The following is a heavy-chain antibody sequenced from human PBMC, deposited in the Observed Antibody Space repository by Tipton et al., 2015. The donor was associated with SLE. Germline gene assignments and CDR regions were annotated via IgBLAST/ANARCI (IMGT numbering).Heavy chain of an antibody. V-gene: IGHV4-34*01. CDR1: GGSFSGYY. Sequence: LSLTCAVYGGSFSGYYWSWIRQPPGKGLEWIGEINHSGSTSYNPSLKSRVTISVDTSKNQFSLKLSSVTAADTAVYYCARVRPPLSIFGVVKGTDYYYMDVWGKGTTVTVSS. CDR2: INHSGST. CDR3: ARVRPPLSIFGVVKGTDYYYMDV. J-gene: IGHJ6*03. D-gene: IGHD3-3*01.